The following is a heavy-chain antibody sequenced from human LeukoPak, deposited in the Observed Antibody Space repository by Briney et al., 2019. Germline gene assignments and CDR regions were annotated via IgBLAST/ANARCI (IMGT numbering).Heavy chain of an antibody. Sequence: GVSVKVSCKASGYTFTGYYMHWVRQAPGQGLEWMGWINPNSGGTNYAQKFQGRVTMTRDTSISTAYMELSRLRSDDTAVYYCARGGPRFGIAARLRSALDYWGQGTLVTVSS. V-gene: IGHV1-2*02. CDR2: INPNSGGT. CDR1: GYTFTGYY. J-gene: IGHJ4*02. CDR3: ARGGPRFGIAARLRSALDY. D-gene: IGHD6-6*01.